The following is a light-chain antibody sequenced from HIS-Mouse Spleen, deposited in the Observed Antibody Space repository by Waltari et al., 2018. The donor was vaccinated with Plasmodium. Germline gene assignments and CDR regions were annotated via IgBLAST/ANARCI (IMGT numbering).Light chain of an antibody. CDR1: SPNIGRNY. Sequence: QSVLTQPPSASGTPGQRVTISCSGSSPNIGRNYVYWYQQLPGTAPNLLIYRNNQRPSGVPDRFSGSKSGTSASLAISGLRSEDEADYYCAAWDDSLSGWVFGGGTKLTVL. V-gene: IGLV1-47*01. J-gene: IGLJ3*02. CDR3: AAWDDSLSGWV. CDR2: RNN.